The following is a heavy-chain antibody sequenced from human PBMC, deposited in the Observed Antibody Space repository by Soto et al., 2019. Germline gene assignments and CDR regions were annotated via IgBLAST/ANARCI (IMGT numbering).Heavy chain of an antibody. CDR2: IIPIFGTA. V-gene: IGHV1-69*13. D-gene: IGHD3-10*01. CDR3: ARGIRGIYYYYGMAV. J-gene: IGHJ6*02. CDR1: GGTFSSYA. Sequence: SVKVSCKASGGTFSSYAISWVRQAPGQGLEWMGGIIPIFGTANYAQKFQGRVTITADESTSTAYMELSSLRSEDTAVYYCARGIRGIYYYYGMAVWGQGTTVTVSS.